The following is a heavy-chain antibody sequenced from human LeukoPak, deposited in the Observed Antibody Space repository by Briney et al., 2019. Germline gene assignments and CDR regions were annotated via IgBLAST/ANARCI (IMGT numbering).Heavy chain of an antibody. V-gene: IGHV4-59*01. CDR1: GASISGYY. CDR2: IYYSGGT. J-gene: IGHJ4*02. Sequence: SETLSLTCTVSGASISGYYWSWIRQPPGKGLEWIGYIYYSGGTNYNPSLKSGVAISVDTSKSQFSLKLTSVTAADTAVYYCARDDGSGYYYDYWGQGTLVTASS. CDR3: ARDDGSGYYYDY. D-gene: IGHD3-22*01.